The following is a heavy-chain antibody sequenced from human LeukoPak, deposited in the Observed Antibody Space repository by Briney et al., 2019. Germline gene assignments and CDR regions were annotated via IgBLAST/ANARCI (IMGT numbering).Heavy chain of an antibody. D-gene: IGHD3-22*01. J-gene: IGHJ4*02. Sequence: GSLRLSCAASGFTFSSYAMSWVRQAPGKGLEWVSAISGSGGSTYYADSVKGRFTISRDNSKNTLYLQMHSLRAEDTAVYYCAKDFHSSGYYFEFWTFDYWGQGTLVTVSS. CDR3: AKDFHSSGYYFEFWTFDY. CDR2: ISGSGGST. V-gene: IGHV3-23*01. CDR1: GFTFSSYA.